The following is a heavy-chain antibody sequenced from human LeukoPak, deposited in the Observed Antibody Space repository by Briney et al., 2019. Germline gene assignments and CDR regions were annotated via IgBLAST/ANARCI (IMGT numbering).Heavy chain of an antibody. CDR1: GLTFNNYG. CDR3: ATDFYDST. V-gene: IGHV3-15*07. CDR2: TRSNSDGGTI. J-gene: IGHJ5*02. D-gene: IGHD3-22*01. Sequence: GGSLRLSCTMFGLTFNNYGVHWVRQAPGKGLEWVGRTRSNSDGGTIDYAAPVKGRFTLSRDDSKTTLYLQMNSLQTEDTAVYYCATDFYDSTWGQGTLVTVSS.